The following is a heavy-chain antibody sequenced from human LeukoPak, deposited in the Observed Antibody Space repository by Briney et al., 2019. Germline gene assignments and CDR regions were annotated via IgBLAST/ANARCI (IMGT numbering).Heavy chain of an antibody. V-gene: IGHV1-18*01. CDR2: ISAYNGNT. CDR1: GYTFTSYG. J-gene: IGHJ4*02. Sequence: GASVKVSCKASGYTFTSYGISWVRQAPGQGLEWMGWISAYNGNTNYAQKLQGRVTMTTDTSTSTAYLELRSLRSDDTAVYYCARDRGDIVVVVNDHWGQGTLVTVSS. CDR3: ARDRGDIVVVVNDH. D-gene: IGHD2-2*01.